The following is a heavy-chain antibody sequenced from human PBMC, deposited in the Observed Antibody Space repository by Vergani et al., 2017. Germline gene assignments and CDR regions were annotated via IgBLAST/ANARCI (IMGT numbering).Heavy chain of an antibody. J-gene: IGHJ6*02. CDR3: ARDMAGSPTDYYYYYGMDV. Sequence: QVQLVQSGAEVKKPGASVKVSCKASGYTFTSYYMHWVRQAPGQGLEWMGIINPSGGSTSYAQKFQGRVTMTRDTSTSTVYMELSSLRSEDTAVYYCARDMAGSPTDYYYYYGMDVWGQGTTVTVSS. CDR2: INPSGGST. D-gene: IGHD1-26*01. V-gene: IGHV1-46*01. CDR1: GYTFTSYY.